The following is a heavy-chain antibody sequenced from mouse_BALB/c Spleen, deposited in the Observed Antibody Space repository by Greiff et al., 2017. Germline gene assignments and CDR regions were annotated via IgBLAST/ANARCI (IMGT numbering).Heavy chain of an antibody. Sequence: EVQLQQSGAELVRSGASVKLSCTASGFHIKDYYMHWVKQRPEQGLEWIGWIDPENGDTEYAPKFQGKATMTADTSSNTAYLQLSSLTSEDTAVYYCNRGYYYDDWGQGTTLTVSS. D-gene: IGHD1-1*01. J-gene: IGHJ2*01. CDR2: IDPENGDT. CDR1: GFHIKDYY. CDR3: NRGYYYDD. V-gene: IGHV14-4*02.